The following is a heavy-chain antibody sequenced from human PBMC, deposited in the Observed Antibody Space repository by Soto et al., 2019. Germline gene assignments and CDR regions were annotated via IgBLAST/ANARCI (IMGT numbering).Heavy chain of an antibody. Sequence: QLQLQESGSGLVKPSQTLSLTCAVSGGSISSGGYSWSWIRQPPGKGLEWIGYIYHSGSTYYDPSRKGRVTLSVDRSKNQFSLKLSSVTAADTAVYYCARLSSLGEVDYWGQGTLVTVSS. CDR3: ARLSSLGEVDY. J-gene: IGHJ4*02. CDR2: IYHSGST. D-gene: IGHD3-16*01. CDR1: GGSISSGGYS. V-gene: IGHV4-30-2*01.